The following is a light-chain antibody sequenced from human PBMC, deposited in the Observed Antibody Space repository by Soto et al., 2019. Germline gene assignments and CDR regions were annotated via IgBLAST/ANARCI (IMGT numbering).Light chain of an antibody. V-gene: IGLV2-14*01. Sequence: QSALTQPASVSGSPGQSITISCTGTSSDVGGYNYVSWYQQHPGKAPKLMIYEVSNRPSGVSSRFSGSKSGNTASLTISGLQAEDEADHYCSSWTGSGRVFGGGTKLTVL. CDR1: SSDVGGYNY. CDR2: EVS. J-gene: IGLJ2*01. CDR3: SSWTGSGRV.